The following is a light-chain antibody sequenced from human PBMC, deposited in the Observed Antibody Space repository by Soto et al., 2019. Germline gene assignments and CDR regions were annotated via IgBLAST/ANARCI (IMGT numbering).Light chain of an antibody. J-gene: IGLJ3*02. Sequence: QSALTQPASVSGSPGQSITISCTGTSSDVGAYNYVYWYQQYPGKAPKLLIFEVSNRPSGVSIRFSGSKSGNTSSLTISGLQAEDDADYYCSSFTNSNTWVFGGGTKLTVL. V-gene: IGLV2-14*01. CDR2: EVS. CDR3: SSFTNSNTWV. CDR1: SSDVGAYNY.